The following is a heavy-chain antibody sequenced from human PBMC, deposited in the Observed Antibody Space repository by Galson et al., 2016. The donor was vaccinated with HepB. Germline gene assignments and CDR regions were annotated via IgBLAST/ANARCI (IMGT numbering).Heavy chain of an antibody. D-gene: IGHD6-19*01. V-gene: IGHV3-7*01. CDR1: GFTFANYW. CDR2: IKQDGSEK. Sequence: SLRLSCAASGFTFANYWMSWVRQAPGKGLEWVANIKQDGSEKYYVDFVKGRFTISRDNAKNSLYLQMNSLRAEDTAVYYCARAPDLEVSGWNWGGPGYFDYWGQGTLVTVSS. CDR3: ARAPDLEVSGWNWGGPGYFDY. J-gene: IGHJ4*02.